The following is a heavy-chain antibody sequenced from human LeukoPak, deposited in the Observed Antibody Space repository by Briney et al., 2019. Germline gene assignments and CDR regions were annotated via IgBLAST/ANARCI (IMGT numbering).Heavy chain of an antibody. CDR1: GYSISSGYY. CDR3: ARVTTEFVWYFDL. CDR2: IYTSGST. J-gene: IGHJ2*01. Sequence: SETLSLTRAVSGYSISSGYYWSWIRQPAGKGLEWIGRIYTSGSTNYNPSLKSRVTMSVDTSKNQFSLKLSSVTAADTAVYYCARVTTEFVWYFDLWGRGTLVTVSS. D-gene: IGHD4-17*01. V-gene: IGHV4-4*07.